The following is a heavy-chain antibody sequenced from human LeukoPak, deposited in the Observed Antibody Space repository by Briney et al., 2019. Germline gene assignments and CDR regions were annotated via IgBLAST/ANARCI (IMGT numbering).Heavy chain of an antibody. D-gene: IGHD3-3*01. CDR2: IHTSGTS. V-gene: IGHV4-4*09. Sequence: SETLSLTCAVSGGSISNYYWSWIRQPPGKGLEWIGYIHTSGTSNKNPSLKSRVTISVDTYTDHSSPGLRSVTAADTALYFCARLSAAVHLGAFDLWPQEPMVTVSS. CDR3: ARLSAAVHLGAFDL. CDR1: GGSISNYY. J-gene: IGHJ3*01.